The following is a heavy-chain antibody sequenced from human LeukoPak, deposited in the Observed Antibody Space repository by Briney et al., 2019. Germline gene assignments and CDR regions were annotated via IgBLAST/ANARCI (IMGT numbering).Heavy chain of an antibody. Sequence: ASVKVSCKASGYTFTGYYMHWVRRAPGQGLEWMGCINPNSGGTNFAQKFQGRVTMTRDTSISTAYMELSSLTSEDTALYYCARGGSVIGYATGIDYWSQGTLLSASS. V-gene: IGHV1-2*02. CDR2: INPNSGGT. CDR3: ARGGSVIGYATGIDY. CDR1: GYTFTGYY. J-gene: IGHJ4*02. D-gene: IGHD1-1*01.